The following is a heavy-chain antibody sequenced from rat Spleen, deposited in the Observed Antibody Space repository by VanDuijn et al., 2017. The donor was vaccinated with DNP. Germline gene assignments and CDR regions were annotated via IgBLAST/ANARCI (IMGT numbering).Heavy chain of an antibody. CDR2: ISTGGGGT. CDR1: GFSFSKYG. Sequence: EVHLVESGGGLVQPGRSLKLSCVASGFSFSKYGMAWVRQAPTKGLEWVASISTGGGGTYYPDSVKGRFTVSRDNAKNTLYLQMDSLRSEDTATYFCARDPRASFAYWGQGTLVTVSS. J-gene: IGHJ3*01. V-gene: IGHV5S13*01. CDR3: ARDPRASFAY. D-gene: IGHD3-8*01.